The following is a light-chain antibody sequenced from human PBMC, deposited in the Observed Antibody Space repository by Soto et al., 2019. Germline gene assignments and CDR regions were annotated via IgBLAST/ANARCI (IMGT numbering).Light chain of an antibody. Sequence: QSVLTQPASVSGSPGQSITNSCTGTSSDVGSYNYVSWYQQYPGKAPKLMIYDVSNRPSGVSYRFSGSKSGNTASLTISGLQAEDEADYYCSSYTTSSTRVVFGGGTKLTVL. CDR1: SSDVGSYNY. J-gene: IGLJ2*01. CDR2: DVS. V-gene: IGLV2-14*01. CDR3: SSYTTSSTRVV.